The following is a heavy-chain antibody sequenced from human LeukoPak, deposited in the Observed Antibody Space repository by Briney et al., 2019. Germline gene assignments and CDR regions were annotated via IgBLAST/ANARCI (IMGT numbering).Heavy chain of an antibody. Sequence: QTGGSLRISCAPAGFTFSKYWMSWVRQTPGEALEWVANIKQDGSEMYYLDSLKGRFTISRDNAKNSLFLQMNSLGGDDTAIYYCARDKVTGASYFDYCGQGTLVTVSS. CDR2: IKQDGSEM. CDR1: GFTFSKYW. CDR3: ARDKVTGASYFDY. J-gene: IGHJ4*02. D-gene: IGHD7-27*01. V-gene: IGHV3-7*01.